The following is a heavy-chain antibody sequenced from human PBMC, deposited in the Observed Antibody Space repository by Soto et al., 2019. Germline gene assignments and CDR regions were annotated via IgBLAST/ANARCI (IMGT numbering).Heavy chain of an antibody. CDR1: GFTFRSSA. CDR2: LVVGTGNT. Sequence: GASVKVSCKTSGFTFRSSAVQWVRQARGQRLEWIGWLVVGTGNTNYAQKFQQRVTISSDRSTNTVSMELSSLTSEDTAVYYCATGAYCSGGSCSDYYYYYYGMDLWGQGTTVIVSS. D-gene: IGHD2-15*01. J-gene: IGHJ6*02. CDR3: ATGAYCSGGSCSDYYYYYYGMDL. V-gene: IGHV1-58*01.